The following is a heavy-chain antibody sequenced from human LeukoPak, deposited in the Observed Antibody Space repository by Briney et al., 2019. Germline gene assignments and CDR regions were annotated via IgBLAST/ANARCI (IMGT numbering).Heavy chain of an antibody. Sequence: PGGSLRLSCAASGFTFDDYAMHWVRQAPGKGLEWVSGISWNSGSIGYADSAKGRFTISRDNAKNSLYLQMNSLRAEDTALYYCARGASRADYWGQGTLVTVSS. J-gene: IGHJ4*02. CDR3: ARGASRADY. V-gene: IGHV3-9*01. CDR2: ISWNSGSI. CDR1: GFTFDDYA.